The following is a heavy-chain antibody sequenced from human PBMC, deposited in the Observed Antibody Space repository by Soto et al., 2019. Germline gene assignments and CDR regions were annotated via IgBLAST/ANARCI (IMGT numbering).Heavy chain of an antibody. J-gene: IGHJ4*02. Sequence: EVQLVESAGGLVQPGGSLRLSCAASGFTFSSYWMSWVRQAPEKGLEWVANIKQDGSEKYYVDSVKGRFTISRDNAKNSLYLQMNSLRAEDTAVYYCARDGKGTYYDFWSGYYDLGCELDYWGQGTLVTVSS. V-gene: IGHV3-7*03. CDR3: ARDGKGTYYDFWSGYYDLGCELDY. CDR2: IKQDGSEK. CDR1: GFTFSSYW. D-gene: IGHD3-3*01.